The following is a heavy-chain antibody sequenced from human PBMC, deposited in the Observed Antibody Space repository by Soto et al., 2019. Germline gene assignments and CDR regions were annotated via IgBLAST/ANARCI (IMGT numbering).Heavy chain of an antibody. V-gene: IGHV1-46*01. CDR3: ARGLAAGDY. J-gene: IGHJ4*02. Sequence: QMQLVQSGAEVKNPGASVKVSCKASGYTFTNYYIHWVRQAPGQGLEWMAIINPNGGSTNYAQEFQGRVTLARDTFTNTVYMELSSLRSEDTAIYYCARGLAAGDYWGQGTLVTVSS. CDR1: GYTFTNYY. D-gene: IGHD6-13*01. CDR2: INPNGGST.